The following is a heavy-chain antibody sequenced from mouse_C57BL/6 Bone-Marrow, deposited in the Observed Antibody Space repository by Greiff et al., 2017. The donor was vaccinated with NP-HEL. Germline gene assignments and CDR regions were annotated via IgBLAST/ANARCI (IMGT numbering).Heavy chain of an antibody. V-gene: IGHV5-9-1*02. D-gene: IGHD4-1*01. J-gene: IGHJ1*03. CDR3: TRASNWGVWYFDV. Sequence: EVKVVESGEGLVKPGGSLKLSCAASGFTFSSYAMSWVRQTPEKRLEWVAYISSGGDYIYYADTVKGRFTISRDNARNTLYLQMSSLKSEDTAMYYCTRASNWGVWYFDVWGTGTTVTVSS. CDR1: GFTFSSYA. CDR2: ISSGGDYI.